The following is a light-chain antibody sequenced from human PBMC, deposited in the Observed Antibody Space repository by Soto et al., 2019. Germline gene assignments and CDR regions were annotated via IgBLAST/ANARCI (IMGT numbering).Light chain of an antibody. Sequence: QSALTQPASVSGSPGQSITISCTGTSSDVGGYNYVSWYQQHPDKAPKLMIYEVGNRPSGVSNRFSGSKSGNTASLIISGLQAEDEADYYCSSYTSSSTWVFGGGTKLTVL. J-gene: IGLJ3*02. CDR1: SSDVGGYNY. CDR2: EVG. V-gene: IGLV2-14*01. CDR3: SSYTSSSTWV.